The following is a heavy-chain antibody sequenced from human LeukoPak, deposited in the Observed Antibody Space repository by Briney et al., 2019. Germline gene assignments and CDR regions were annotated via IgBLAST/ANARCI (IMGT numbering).Heavy chain of an antibody. CDR2: IIPILGIA. CDR3: ARARGIAARPWWY. D-gene: IGHD6-6*01. V-gene: IGHV1-69*04. J-gene: IGHJ4*02. CDR1: GGTFSSYA. Sequence: GSSVKLSCKASGGTFSSYAISWVRQAPGQGLEWMGRIIPILGIANYAQKFQGRVTITADKSTSTAYMELSSLRSEDTAVYYCARARGIAARPWWYWGQGTLVTVSS.